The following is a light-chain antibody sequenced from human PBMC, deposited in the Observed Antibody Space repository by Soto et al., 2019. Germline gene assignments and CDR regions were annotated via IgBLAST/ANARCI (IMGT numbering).Light chain of an antibody. CDR3: NSYTTSSTRV. CDR2: EVS. J-gene: IGLJ3*02. CDR1: SSDVGGYNY. V-gene: IGLV2-14*01. Sequence: QSALTQPASVSGSPGQSITISCTGTSSDVGGYNYVSWYQQHPGKAPKLLIYEVSNRPSGISHRFSGSKSGNTASLTISGLQAEDESDYYCNSYTTSSTRVFGGGTKLTVL.